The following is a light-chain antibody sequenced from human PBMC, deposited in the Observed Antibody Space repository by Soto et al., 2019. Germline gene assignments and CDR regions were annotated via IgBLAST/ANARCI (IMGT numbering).Light chain of an antibody. J-gene: IGKJ5*01. Sequence: EIVLTQSPGTLSLSPGERATLSCRASQSVSSSYLAWYQQKPGQAPRLLIYGASSRATGIPDRFRGSGSGTDFTLTIRRMRPEDFGVYYCHQYNNWHTFGQGTRLEIK. CDR2: GAS. V-gene: IGKV3-20*01. CDR3: HQYNNWHT. CDR1: QSVSSSY.